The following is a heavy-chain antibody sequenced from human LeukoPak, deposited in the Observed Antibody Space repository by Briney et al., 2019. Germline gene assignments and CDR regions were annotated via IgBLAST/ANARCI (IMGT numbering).Heavy chain of an antibody. J-gene: IGHJ4*02. D-gene: IGHD2-8*01. CDR1: GFTVSKYE. V-gene: IGHV3-48*03. CDR2: ISSSGSLI. CDR3: ATVTVYGV. Sequence: PGGFLRLSWAAAGFTVSKYEMNDVRQAPGKGLEWISYISSSGSLIYYSDSVKGRFTISRDNAKNSLYLHMNSLRAEDTAVYYCATVTVYGVWGQGTLVTVSS.